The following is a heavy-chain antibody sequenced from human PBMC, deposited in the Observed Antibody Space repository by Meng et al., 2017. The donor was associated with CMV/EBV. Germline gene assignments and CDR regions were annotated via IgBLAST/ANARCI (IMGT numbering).Heavy chain of an antibody. Sequence: LSLTRAASGFTFSSYWMSWVRQAPGKGLEWVANIKQDGSEKYYVDSVKGRFTISRDNAKNSLYLQMNSLRAEDTAVYYCARDRVKYQLLSYYYYGMDVWGQGTTVTVSS. CDR3: ARDRVKYQLLSYYYYGMDV. D-gene: IGHD2-2*01. CDR2: IKQDGSEK. CDR1: GFTFSSYW. V-gene: IGHV3-7*01. J-gene: IGHJ6*02.